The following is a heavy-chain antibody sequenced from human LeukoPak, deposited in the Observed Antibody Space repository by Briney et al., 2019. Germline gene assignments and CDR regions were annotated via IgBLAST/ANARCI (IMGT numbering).Heavy chain of an antibody. CDR2: ISHSGSP. CDR3: AREGRENIAIGVD. V-gene: IGHV4-38-2*02. CDR1: GYSISSDYC. J-gene: IGHJ4*02. Sequence: SETLSLTCTVSGYSISSDYCWGWFRQTPGRGLEWIASISHSGSPYYNPSLKSRVTISEDLSRNVFSLTLNSVTAADAAVYYCAREGRENIAIGVDWGQGALVTVSS. D-gene: IGHD3-16*02.